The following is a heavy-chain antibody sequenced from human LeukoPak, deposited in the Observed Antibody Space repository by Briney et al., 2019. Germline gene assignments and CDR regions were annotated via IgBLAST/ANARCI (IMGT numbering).Heavy chain of an antibody. D-gene: IGHD3-3*01. Sequence: PSETLSLTCAVYGGSFSGYYWSWIRQPPGKGLEWIGEINHSGSTNYNPSLKSRVTISVDTSKNQFSLKLSSVTAADTAVYYCARARSSYDFWSGYYTTSFDYWGQGTLVTVSS. J-gene: IGHJ4*02. CDR3: ARARSSYDFWSGYYTTSFDY. V-gene: IGHV4-34*01. CDR2: INHSGST. CDR1: GGSFSGYY.